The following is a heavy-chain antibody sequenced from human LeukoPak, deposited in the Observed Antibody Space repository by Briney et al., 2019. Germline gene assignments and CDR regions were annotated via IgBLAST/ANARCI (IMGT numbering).Heavy chain of an antibody. Sequence: ASVKVSCKASGSTFSCYAISWVRQAPRQGLEWMGGIIPIFGTANYAQKFQGRVTITTDESTSTAYMELSSLRSKDTAVYYCASRHYYDRSAFDIWGQGTMVTVSS. CDR3: ASRHYYDRSAFDI. V-gene: IGHV1-69*05. J-gene: IGHJ3*02. CDR1: GSTFSCYA. D-gene: IGHD3-22*01. CDR2: IIPIFGTA.